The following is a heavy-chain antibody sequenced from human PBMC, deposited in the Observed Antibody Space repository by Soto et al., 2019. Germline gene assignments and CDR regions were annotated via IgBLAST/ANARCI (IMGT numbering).Heavy chain of an antibody. V-gene: IGHV4-34*01. CDR2: INHSGSA. J-gene: IGHJ4*02. Sequence: QVQLQQWGAGLLKPSETLSLTCAVYGGSMSGDSWSWIRQTPGKGLEWIGEINHSGSAKYNPSLRRRVTISVETSKTQFALELSSATDADTAVDSCARGRGVGANSRYTGVFYYFDYWGQGTLVTVSS. CDR3: ARGRGVGANSRYTGVFYYFDY. CDR1: GGSMSGDS. D-gene: IGHD2-2*02.